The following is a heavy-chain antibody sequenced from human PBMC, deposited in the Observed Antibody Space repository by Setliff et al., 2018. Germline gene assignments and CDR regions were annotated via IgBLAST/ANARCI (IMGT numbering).Heavy chain of an antibody. V-gene: IGHV1-46*01. Sequence: ASVKVSCKVSGYTLTELSMHWVRQAPGQGLEWMGIINPSGGFTSYAQKFQDRVTMTRDTSTSTVYMELSSLRSDDTAMYYCARDLSTTVMTRSWYYFDYWGQGTLVTVSS. CDR3: ARDLSTTVMTRSWYYFDY. D-gene: IGHD4-17*01. CDR1: GYTLTELS. J-gene: IGHJ4*02. CDR2: INPSGGFT.